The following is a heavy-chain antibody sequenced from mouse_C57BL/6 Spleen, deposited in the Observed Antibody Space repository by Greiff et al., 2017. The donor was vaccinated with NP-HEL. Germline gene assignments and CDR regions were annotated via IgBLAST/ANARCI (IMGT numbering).Heavy chain of an antibody. J-gene: IGHJ3*01. Sequence: VKLVESGAELVRPGASVTLSCKASGYTFTDYEMHWVKQTPVHGLEWIGAIDPETGGTAYNQKFKGKAILTADKSSSTAYMELRSLTSEDSAVYYCTRVYYGYDGTPPFAYWGQGTLVTVSA. CDR1: GYTFTDYE. CDR3: TRVYYGYDGTPPFAY. D-gene: IGHD2-2*01. V-gene: IGHV1-15*01. CDR2: IDPETGGT.